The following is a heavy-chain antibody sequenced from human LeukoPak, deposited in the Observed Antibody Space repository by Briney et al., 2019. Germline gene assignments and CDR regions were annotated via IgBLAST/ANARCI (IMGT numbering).Heavy chain of an antibody. D-gene: IGHD4-23*01. Sequence: SETLSLTCTVSGGSISSGDYYWSWIRQPPGKGLEWIGHIYYSGSTYYNPSLKSRVTISVDTSKNQFSLKLSSVTAADTAVYYCARDLLNEGNHLDYWGQGTLVTVSS. CDR2: IYYSGST. CDR1: GGSISSGDYY. J-gene: IGHJ4*02. V-gene: IGHV4-30-4*01. CDR3: ARDLLNEGNHLDY.